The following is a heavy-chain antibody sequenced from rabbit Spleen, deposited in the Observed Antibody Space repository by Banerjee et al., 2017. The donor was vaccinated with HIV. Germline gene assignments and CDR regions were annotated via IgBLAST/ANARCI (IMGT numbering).Heavy chain of an antibody. D-gene: IGHD8-1*01. Sequence: QSLEESGGDLVKSGASLTLTCTASGFSFSSSDYMCWVRQAPGKGLNWISCIAGSRSGFTYSATWTKGRFTCSKTTSTTVTLQMTSMTVTDTAAYFCERYTGSSFSSYSMDLWGPGTLVTV. CDR1: GFSFSSSDY. CDR2: IAGSRSGFT. J-gene: IGHJ6*01. V-gene: IGHV1S40*01. CDR3: ERYTGSSFSSYSMDL.